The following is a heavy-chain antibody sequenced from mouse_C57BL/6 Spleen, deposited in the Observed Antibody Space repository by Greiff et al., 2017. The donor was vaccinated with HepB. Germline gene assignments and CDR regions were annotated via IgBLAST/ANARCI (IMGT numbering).Heavy chain of an antibody. J-gene: IGHJ4*01. CDR2: INPSTGGT. V-gene: IGHV1-42*01. Sequence: VQLQQSGPELVKPGASVKISCKASGYSFTGYYMNWVKQSPEKSLEWIGEINPSTGGTTYNQKFKAKATLTVDKSSSTAYMQLKSLTSEDSAVYYCARRSYDGYYPYAMDYWGQGTSVTVSS. CDR1: GYSFTGYY. CDR3: ARRSYDGYYPYAMDY. D-gene: IGHD2-3*01.